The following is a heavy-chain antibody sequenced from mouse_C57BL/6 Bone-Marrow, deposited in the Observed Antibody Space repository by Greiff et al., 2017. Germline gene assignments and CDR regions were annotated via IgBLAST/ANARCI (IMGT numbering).Heavy chain of an antibody. V-gene: IGHV1-64*01. Sequence: QVQLQQPGAELVKPGASVKLSCKASGYTFTSYWMHWVKQRPGQGLEWIGMIHPNSGSTNYNEKFKSKATLTVDKSSSTAYMQLSSLTSEDSAVYYCARGGYYGSSLDVWGTGTTVTVSS. CDR2: IHPNSGST. CDR1: GYTFTSYW. D-gene: IGHD1-1*01. J-gene: IGHJ1*03. CDR3: ARGGYYGSSLDV.